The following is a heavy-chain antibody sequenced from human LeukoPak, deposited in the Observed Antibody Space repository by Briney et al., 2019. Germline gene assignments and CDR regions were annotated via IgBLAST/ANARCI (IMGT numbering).Heavy chain of an antibody. D-gene: IGHD3-22*01. CDR2: IIPIFGTA. J-gene: IGHJ5*02. CDR3: ARDRYYDSSGIRGDWFDP. Sequence: SVKVSCKASGGTFSSYASSWVRQAPGQGLEWMGGIIPIFGTANYAQKFQGRVTITTDESTSTAYMELSSLRSEDTAVYYCARDRYYDSSGIRGDWFDPWGQGTLVTVSS. CDR1: GGTFSSYA. V-gene: IGHV1-69*05.